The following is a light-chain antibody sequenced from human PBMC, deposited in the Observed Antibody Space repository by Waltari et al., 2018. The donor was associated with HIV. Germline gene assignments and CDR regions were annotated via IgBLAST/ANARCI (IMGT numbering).Light chain of an antibody. Sequence: DIQMTQSPSSLSASVGDRVPITCRASQRIGNYLNWYQQKPGKAPKLLIFAASSLQSWVPSRFSGSGSGTDFTLTISSLQPEDFASYYCQQTYSTPLTFGRGTRVEIK. CDR2: AAS. CDR1: QRIGNY. J-gene: IGKJ4*01. CDR3: QQTYSTPLT. V-gene: IGKV1-39*01.